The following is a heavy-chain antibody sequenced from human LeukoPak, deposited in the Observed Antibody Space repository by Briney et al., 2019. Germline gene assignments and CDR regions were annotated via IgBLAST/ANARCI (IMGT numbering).Heavy chain of an antibody. CDR1: GGSISSGGYY. Sequence: SETLSLTCTVSGGSISSGGYYWSWIRQHPGKGLEWIGYIYYSGSTYYNPSLKSRVTISVDTSKNQFSLKLSSVTAADTAVYYCAREVGYGDYGSPPSWFDYWGQGTLVTVSS. CDR3: AREVGYGDYGSPPSWFDY. D-gene: IGHD4-17*01. J-gene: IGHJ4*02. V-gene: IGHV4-31*03. CDR2: IYYSGST.